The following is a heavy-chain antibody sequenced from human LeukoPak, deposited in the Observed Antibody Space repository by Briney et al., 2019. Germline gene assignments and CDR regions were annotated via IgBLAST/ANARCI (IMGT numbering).Heavy chain of an antibody. CDR3: ARECVVATFQTVFDY. V-gene: IGHV1-69*04. D-gene: IGHD5-12*01. CDR2: IIPILGIA. J-gene: IGHJ4*02. Sequence: KVSCKASGGTFSSYTISWVRQAPGQGLEWMGRIIPILGIANYAQKFQGRVTITADKSTSTAYMELSSLRSEDTAVYYCARECVVATFQTVFDYWGQGTLVSVSS. CDR1: GGTFSSYT.